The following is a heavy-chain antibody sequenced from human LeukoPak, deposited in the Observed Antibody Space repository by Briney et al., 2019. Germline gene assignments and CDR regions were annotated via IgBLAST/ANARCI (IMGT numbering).Heavy chain of an antibody. Sequence: PGGSLRLSCAASGFTVSSHYMSWVRQAPGTGLEGVSFMYRGDRTYYADSVKGRFSMSRDNSKHTLYVQMNNLRPEDRPVHYCMRDLRSNGRRDYFDSWGQGTLVTVSS. CDR2: MYRGDRT. J-gene: IGHJ4*02. D-gene: IGHD1-26*01. CDR1: GFTVSSHY. CDR3: MRDLRSNGRRDYFDS. V-gene: IGHV3-53*05.